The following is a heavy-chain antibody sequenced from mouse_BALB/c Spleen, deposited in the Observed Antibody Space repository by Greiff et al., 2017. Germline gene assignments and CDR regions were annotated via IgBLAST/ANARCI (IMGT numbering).Heavy chain of an antibody. CDR3: ARWLGDV. D-gene: IGHD2-2*01. V-gene: IGHV14-3*02. CDR1: GFNIKDTY. CDR2: IDPANGNT. J-gene: IGHJ1*01. Sequence: VQLKESGAELVKPGASVKLSCTASGFNIKDTYMHWVKQRPEQGLEWIGRIDPANGNTKYDPKFQGKATITADTSSNTAYLQLSSLTSEDTAVYYCARWLGDVWGAGTTVTVSS.